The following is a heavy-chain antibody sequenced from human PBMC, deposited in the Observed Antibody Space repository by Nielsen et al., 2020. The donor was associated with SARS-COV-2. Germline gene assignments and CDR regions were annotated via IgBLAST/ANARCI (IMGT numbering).Heavy chain of an antibody. CDR3: VIVTAALAFDP. Sequence: ASVKVSCKASGYTSTNFHIHWVRQAPGESIEWMGWIQVGSGNTKYSPKFQGRVTFTTDTSAATAFMELTSLKSEDTAVYFCVIVTAALAFDPWGQGSLVTVSS. J-gene: IGHJ5*02. CDR1: GYTSTNFH. D-gene: IGHD3-16*02. CDR2: IQVGSGNT. V-gene: IGHV1-3*01.